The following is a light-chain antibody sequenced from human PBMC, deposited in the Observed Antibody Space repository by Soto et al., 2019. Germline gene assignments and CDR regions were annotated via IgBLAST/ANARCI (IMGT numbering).Light chain of an antibody. Sequence: DIQLTQSPASLSASVGDRVTITCRASQGISSYLAWYQQKPGQAPKLLIYVASTLQSGVPSRFTGSGSGTDFTLTISSLQPEDFATYYCQQLNSYPLTFGGGTKVDIK. J-gene: IGKJ4*01. V-gene: IGKV1-9*01. CDR1: QGISSY. CDR3: QQLNSYPLT. CDR2: VAS.